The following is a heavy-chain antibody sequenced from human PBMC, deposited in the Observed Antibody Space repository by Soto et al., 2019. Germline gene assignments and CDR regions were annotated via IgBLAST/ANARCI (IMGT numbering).Heavy chain of an antibody. CDR2: ISQSGST. CDR1: GGVFSGYH. CDR3: ATRDSYYGMDF. Sequence: SETLSLTCGVSGGVFSGYHWSWIRQAPGKGLEWIGEISQSGSTNYSPSLKSRVTMSVDTPKKQFSLKLSSVTAADTALYYCATRDSYYGMDFWGQGTTVTVSS. V-gene: IGHV4-34*01. J-gene: IGHJ6*02.